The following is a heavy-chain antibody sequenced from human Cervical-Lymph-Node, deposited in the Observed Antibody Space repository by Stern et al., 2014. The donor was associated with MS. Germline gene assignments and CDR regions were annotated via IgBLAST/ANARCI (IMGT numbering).Heavy chain of an antibody. V-gene: IGHV1-69*01. D-gene: IGHD6-13*01. CDR3: VRDQGGIAAS. CDR1: GGTFSSIE. J-gene: IGHJ4*02. CDR2: IRPLVGTT. Sequence: QVQLVQSGAEVKQPGSSMKVSCKASGGTFSSIEISWVRQAPGQGLEWLGGIRPLVGTTNYAQQVQGRVTIVADESTNTVNMELSRLRSEDTAVYYCVRDQGGIAASWGQGTLVTVSS.